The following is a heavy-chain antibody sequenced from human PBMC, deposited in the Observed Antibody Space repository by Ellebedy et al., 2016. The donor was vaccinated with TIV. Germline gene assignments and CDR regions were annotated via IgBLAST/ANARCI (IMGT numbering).Heavy chain of an antibody. J-gene: IGHJ6*03. V-gene: IGHV5-10-1*01. CDR3: ARHRAAPGTYYYYYYMDV. Sequence: GGSLRLSXKGSGYSFTSYWISWVRQMPGKGLEWMGRIDPSDSYTNYSPSFQGHVTISADKSISTAYLQWSSLKASDTAMYYCARHRAAPGTYYYYYYMDVWGKGTTVTVSS. CDR1: GYSFTSYW. CDR2: IDPSDSYT. D-gene: IGHD6-13*01.